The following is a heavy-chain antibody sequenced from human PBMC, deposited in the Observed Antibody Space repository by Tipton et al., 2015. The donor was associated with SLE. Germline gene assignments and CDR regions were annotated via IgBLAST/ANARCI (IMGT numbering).Heavy chain of an antibody. V-gene: IGHV4-61*02. CDR2: IASNGFA. Sequence: TLSLTCTVSGISIISGTDYWTWIRQPAGKGLEWIGRIASNGFANYNRSLESRVTFSIDTSKNQFSLQLNSVTPDDTAVYYCARGWLRSGLDYWGQGILVTVPS. D-gene: IGHD5-24*01. CDR3: ARGWLRSGLDY. CDR1: GISIISGTDY. J-gene: IGHJ4*02.